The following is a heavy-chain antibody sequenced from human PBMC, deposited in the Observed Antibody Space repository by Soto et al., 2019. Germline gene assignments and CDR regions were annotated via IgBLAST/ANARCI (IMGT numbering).Heavy chain of an antibody. Sequence: SETLSLTCAVYGGSFSGYYWSWIRQPPGKGLEWIGEINHSGSTNYNPSLKSRVTISVDTSKNQFSLKLSSVTAADTAVYYCARAHCSSTSCPIRGFDPWGQGTLVTVSS. CDR1: GGSFSGYY. CDR3: ARAHCSSTSCPIRGFDP. V-gene: IGHV4-34*01. J-gene: IGHJ5*02. CDR2: INHSGST. D-gene: IGHD2-2*01.